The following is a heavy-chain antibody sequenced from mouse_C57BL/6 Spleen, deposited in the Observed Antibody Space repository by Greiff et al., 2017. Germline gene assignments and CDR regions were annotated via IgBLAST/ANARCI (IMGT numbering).Heavy chain of an antibody. Sequence: QVQLQQSGAELARPGASVKLSCKASGYTFTSYGISWVKQRTGQGLEWIGEIYPRSGNTYYNEKFKGKATLTADKSSSTAYMELRSLTSEDSAVYFCARSEGNNWYFDVWGTGTTVTVSS. CDR1: GYTFTSYG. CDR2: IYPRSGNT. J-gene: IGHJ1*03. V-gene: IGHV1-81*01. CDR3: ARSEGNNWYFDV. D-gene: IGHD2-1*01.